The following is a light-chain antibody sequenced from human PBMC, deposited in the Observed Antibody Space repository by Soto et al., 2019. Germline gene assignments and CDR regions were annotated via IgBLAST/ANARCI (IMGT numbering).Light chain of an antibody. CDR1: QSVSSY. Sequence: EIVLTQSPATLSLSPGERATLSCRASQSVSSYLAWYQQKPGQAPRLLIYDASNRATGIPARFSGSGSGTDFTLTISSLEPEEFAVYYCQQRSNWPPTFGQGTRLEIQ. CDR2: DAS. J-gene: IGKJ5*01. CDR3: QQRSNWPPT. V-gene: IGKV3-11*01.